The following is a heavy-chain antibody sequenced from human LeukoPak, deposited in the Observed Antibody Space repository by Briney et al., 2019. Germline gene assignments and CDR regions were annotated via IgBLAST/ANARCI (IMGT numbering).Heavy chain of an antibody. Sequence: SETLSLTCAVYGGSFSGYYWSWIRQPPGKGLEWIGEINHSGSTNYNPSLKSRVTISVDTSKNQFSLKLSSVTAADTAVYYCASETNDYGDYYYFDYWGQGTLVTVSS. CDR3: ASETNDYGDYYYFDY. CDR1: GGSFSGYY. D-gene: IGHD4-17*01. J-gene: IGHJ4*02. V-gene: IGHV4-34*01. CDR2: INHSGST.